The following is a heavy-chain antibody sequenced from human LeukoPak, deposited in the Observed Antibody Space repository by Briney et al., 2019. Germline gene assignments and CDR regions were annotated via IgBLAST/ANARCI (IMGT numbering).Heavy chain of an antibody. CDR1: GGSISSSSYY. V-gene: IGHV4-39*07. J-gene: IGHJ4*02. D-gene: IGHD6-19*01. CDR2: IYYSGST. CDR3: AREIRVAGDIYFDY. Sequence: SETLSLTCTVSGGSISSSSYYWGWIRQPPGKGLEWIGSIYYSGSTYYNPSLKSRVTISVDTSKNQFSLKLSSVTAADTAVYYCAREIRVAGDIYFDYWAREPWSPSPQ.